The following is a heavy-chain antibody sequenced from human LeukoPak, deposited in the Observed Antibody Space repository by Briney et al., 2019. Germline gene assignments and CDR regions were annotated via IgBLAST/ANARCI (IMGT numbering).Heavy chain of an antibody. CDR3: ARDGLAAATLHWCFDL. CDR1: GFTFGDYA. J-gene: IGHJ2*01. V-gene: IGHV3-21*01. D-gene: IGHD2-15*01. Sequence: GGSLRLSCTASGFTFGDYAMSWVRQAPGKGLEWVSSISSSSSYIYYADSVKGRFTISRDNARNSLYLQMNSLRAEDTAVYYCARDGLAAATLHWCFDLWGRGTLVTVSS. CDR2: ISSSSSYI.